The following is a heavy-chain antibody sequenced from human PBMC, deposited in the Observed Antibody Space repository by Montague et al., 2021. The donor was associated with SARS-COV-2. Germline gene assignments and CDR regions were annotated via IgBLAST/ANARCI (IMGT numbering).Heavy chain of an antibody. V-gene: IGHV4-61*02. Sequence: TLSLTCTVSGDSISSGTSYWSWIRQPAGKGLEVIGRIFPTGNTDYNPSLESRVSISLDTSKNQFSLNLNSVTAADTAVYYCAKARLPGGTATGHVLDDWGQGTLVTVSS. CDR3: AKARLPGGTATGHVLDD. J-gene: IGHJ4*02. CDR1: GDSISSGTSY. CDR2: IFPTGNT. D-gene: IGHD1-7*01.